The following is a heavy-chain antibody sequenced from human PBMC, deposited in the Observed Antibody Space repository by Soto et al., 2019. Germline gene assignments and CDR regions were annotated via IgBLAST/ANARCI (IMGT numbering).Heavy chain of an antibody. J-gene: IGHJ4*02. V-gene: IGHV2-5*02. D-gene: IGHD1-20*01. CDR1: GFSLTSRPVG. Sequence: QITLKESGPSLVKPTQTLTLTCSFSGFSLTSRPVGVGWIRQPPGKALEWLAVIYWDDDKRYSPPLRSRLTITKDTSKNQVVLTVTNVDPMDTATYFCAHRLGGYTWNDGYFDFWGQGTLVTVSS. CDR3: AHRLGGYTWNDGYFDF. CDR2: IYWDDDK.